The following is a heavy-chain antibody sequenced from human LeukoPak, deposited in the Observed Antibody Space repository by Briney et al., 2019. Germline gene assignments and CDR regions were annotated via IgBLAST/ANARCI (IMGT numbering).Heavy chain of an antibody. CDR2: INHSGST. Sequence: SETLSLTCAVYGGSFSGYYWSWIRQPPGKGLEWIGEINHSGSTNYNPSLESRVTISVDTSKNQFSLKLSSVTAADTAVYYCAREPYCSSTSCPANFDYWGQGTLVTVSS. V-gene: IGHV4-34*01. J-gene: IGHJ4*02. D-gene: IGHD2-2*01. CDR1: GGSFSGYY. CDR3: AREPYCSSTSCPANFDY.